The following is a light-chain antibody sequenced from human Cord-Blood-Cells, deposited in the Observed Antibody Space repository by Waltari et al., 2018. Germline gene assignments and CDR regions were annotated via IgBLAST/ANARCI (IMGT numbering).Light chain of an antibody. J-gene: IGLJ3*02. CDR2: KDS. V-gene: IGLV3-27*01. CDR1: VLAKKY. CDR3: YSAADNNRV. Sequence: SYELTQPSSVSVSPGQTARITCSGDVLAKKYDRWFQQKPGQAPGLVIYKDSERPSGIPGGFSGSSSGTTVTLTISGAQVEDEADYYCYSAADNNRVFGGGTKLTVL.